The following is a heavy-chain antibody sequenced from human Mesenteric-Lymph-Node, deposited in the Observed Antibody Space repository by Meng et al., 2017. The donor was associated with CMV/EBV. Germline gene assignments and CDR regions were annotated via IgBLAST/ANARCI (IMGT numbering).Heavy chain of an antibody. CDR3: AREGDSGRDFDY. V-gene: IGHV4-39*07. D-gene: IGHD1-26*01. CDR2: IYYSGST. CDR1: GGSISSSSYY. J-gene: IGHJ4*02. Sequence: SETLSLTCTVSGGSISSSSYYWGWIRQPPGKGLEWIGSIYYSGSTYYNPSLKSRVTISVDTSKNQFSLKLSSVTAADTAVYYCAREGDSGRDFDYWGQGTLVTVSS.